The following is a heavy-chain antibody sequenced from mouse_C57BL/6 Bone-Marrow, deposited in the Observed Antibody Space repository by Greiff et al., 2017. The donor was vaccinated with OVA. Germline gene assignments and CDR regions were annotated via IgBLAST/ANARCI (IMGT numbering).Heavy chain of an antibody. J-gene: IGHJ4*01. CDR1: GFTFSSYG. Sequence: EVQLVESGGDLVKPGGSLKLSCAASGFTFSSYGMSWVRQTPDQRLEWVGTISSGGSYTYYPDNVKGRFTIARDNATNTLYLQMSSLTSEDTAMYYGARHKYYSDYEDYAMDYWGQGTSVTVSS. CDR3: ARHKYYSDYEDYAMDY. D-gene: IGHD2-13*01. CDR2: ISSGGSYT. V-gene: IGHV5-6*01.